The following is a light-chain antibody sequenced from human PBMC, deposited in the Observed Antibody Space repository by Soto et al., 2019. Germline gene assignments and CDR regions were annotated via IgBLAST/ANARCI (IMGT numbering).Light chain of an antibody. CDR2: DAS. J-gene: IGKJ2*01. CDR3: QQGHNWPLT. V-gene: IGKV3-15*01. CDR1: QSVSRY. Sequence: EIVMTQSPATLSVSPGETATLSCRASQSVSRYLAWYQHRPGQAPRLLIYDASTRATGIPARFSGSGSGTEFTLTISGLQSEDFAVYSCQQGHNWPLTFGQGTRLEI.